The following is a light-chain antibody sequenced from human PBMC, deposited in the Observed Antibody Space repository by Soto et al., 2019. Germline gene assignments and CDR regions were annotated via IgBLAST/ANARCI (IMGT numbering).Light chain of an antibody. CDR1: SSNIGSNT. J-gene: IGLJ2*01. CDR2: SNT. V-gene: IGLV1-44*01. CDR3: EVGDDSLKGVV. Sequence: QAVVTQPPSASETPGQRVTISCSGSSSNIGSNTVNWYQQLPGTAPKLLIYSNTQRPSGVPDRFSGSKSGTSASLAISGLKSEDEADYYCEVGDDSLKGVVFGGGTNLPVL.